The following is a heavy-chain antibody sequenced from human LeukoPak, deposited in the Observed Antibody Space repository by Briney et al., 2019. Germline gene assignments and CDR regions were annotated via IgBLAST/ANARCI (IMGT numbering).Heavy chain of an antibody. CDR2: INHSGST. J-gene: IGHJ4*02. D-gene: IGHD4/OR15-4a*01. CDR1: DGSFSGYY. CDR3: ATNYIQDYFDY. Sequence: SETLSLTCAVYDGSFSGYYWSWIRQPPGKGLEWIGEINHSGSTHYNPSLKSRVTISVDTSKNQFSLKLSSVTAADTAVYYCATNYIQDYFDYWGQGTLVTVSS. V-gene: IGHV4-34*01.